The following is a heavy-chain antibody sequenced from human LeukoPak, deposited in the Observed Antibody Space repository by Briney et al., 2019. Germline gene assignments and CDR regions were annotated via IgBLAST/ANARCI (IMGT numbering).Heavy chain of an antibody. CDR2: IIPIFGTA. D-gene: IGHD2-2*01. J-gene: IGHJ4*02. V-gene: IGHV1-69*13. CDR3: ARVAYCSSTTPTSCFLDY. CDR1: GGTSSSYA. Sequence: SVKVSCKASGGTSSSYAISWVRQAPGQGLEWMGGIIPIFGTANYAQKFQGRVTITADESTSTAYMELSSLRSEDTAVYYCARVAYCSSTTPTSCFLDYWGQGTLVTVSS.